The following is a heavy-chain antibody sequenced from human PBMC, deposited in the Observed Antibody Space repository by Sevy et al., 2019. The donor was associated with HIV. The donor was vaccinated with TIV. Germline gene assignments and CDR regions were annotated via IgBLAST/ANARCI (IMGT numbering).Heavy chain of an antibody. CDR1: CGSNSRNNW. J-gene: IGHJ4*01. Sequence: SETLSLTCAVSCGSNSRNNWWSWVRQPPGKGLEWIGGIYDSGDTNFNPTLKSRVTISLDKSKNQFSLKLTSLTAADTAVYYCAREGYYDVSGYPRHYFDYWGHGALVTVSS. CDR3: AREGYYDVSGYPRHYFDY. D-gene: IGHD3-22*01. V-gene: IGHV4-4*02. CDR2: IYDSGDT.